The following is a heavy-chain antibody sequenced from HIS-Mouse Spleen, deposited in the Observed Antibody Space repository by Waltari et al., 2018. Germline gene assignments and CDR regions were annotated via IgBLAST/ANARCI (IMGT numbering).Heavy chain of an antibody. CDR2: ISWDGGST. CDR1: GSTFDDYA. Sequence: EVQLVESGGVVLQPGGSLRPSCAASGSTFDDYALHWVRQAPGKGLEWVSLISWDGGSTYYADSVKGRFTISRDNSKNSLYLQMNSLRAEDTALYYCARGAAAGPFDYWGQGTLVTVSS. V-gene: IGHV3-43D*03. J-gene: IGHJ4*02. D-gene: IGHD6-13*01. CDR3: ARGAAAGPFDY.